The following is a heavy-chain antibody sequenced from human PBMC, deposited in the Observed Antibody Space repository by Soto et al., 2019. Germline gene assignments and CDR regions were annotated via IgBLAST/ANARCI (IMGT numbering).Heavy chain of an antibody. D-gene: IGHD6-6*01. CDR3: ARDGDSSSSFDY. J-gene: IGHJ4*02. V-gene: IGHV3-33*08. CDR2: IWYDGSNK. CDR1: GFTFSSYG. Sequence: GGSLRLSCAASGFTFSSYGMHWVRQAPGKGLEWVAVIWYDGSNKYYADSGKGRFTISRDNSKNTLYLQMNSLRAEDTAVYYCARDGDSSSSFDYWGQGTLVTVSS.